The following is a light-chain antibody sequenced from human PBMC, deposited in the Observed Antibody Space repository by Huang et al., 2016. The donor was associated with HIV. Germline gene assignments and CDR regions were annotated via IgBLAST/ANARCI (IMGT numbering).Light chain of an antibody. V-gene: IGKV1-12*01. CDR2: ATS. Sequence: DIQMTQSPSSVSASVGDRVTITCWASQAISSWLAWYQQKPGKAPKLLIYATSSLQRGVPSRFSGSGSGTDFTLTINSLQPEDFATYYCQQANTFPQTFGQGTKVEI. CDR3: QQANTFPQT. CDR1: QAISSW. J-gene: IGKJ1*01.